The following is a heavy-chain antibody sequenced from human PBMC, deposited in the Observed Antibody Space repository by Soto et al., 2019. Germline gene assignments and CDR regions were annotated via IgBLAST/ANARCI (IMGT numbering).Heavy chain of an antibody. CDR1: GYSFTSYW. CDR2: IDPSDSYT. V-gene: IGHV5-10-1*01. J-gene: IGHJ6*02. Sequence: LGESLKIPCKGSGYSFTSYWISWVRQMPGKGLEWMGRIDPSDSYTNYSPSFQGHVTISADKSISTAYLQWSSLKASDTAMYYCARPLAGYYYYGMDVWGQGTTVTVSS. CDR3: ARPLAGYYYYGMDV.